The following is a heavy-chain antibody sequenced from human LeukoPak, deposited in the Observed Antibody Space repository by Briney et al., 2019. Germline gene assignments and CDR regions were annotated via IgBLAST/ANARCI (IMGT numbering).Heavy chain of an antibody. D-gene: IGHD2-15*01. CDR2: ICSGGST. V-gene: IGHV3-66*02. CDR3: ASVNVGYYFDY. Sequence: GGSLRLSCATSEFTLSSNYMRWVRQAPGQGLERVPDICSGGSTYYADSVKGRFTISRDNSNNTLYLQMNSLRAEDTAVYYCASVNVGYYFDYWGQGTLVTVSS. J-gene: IGHJ4*02. CDR1: EFTLSSNY.